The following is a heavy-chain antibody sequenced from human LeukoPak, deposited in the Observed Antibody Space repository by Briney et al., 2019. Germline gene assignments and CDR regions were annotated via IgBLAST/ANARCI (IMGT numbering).Heavy chain of an antibody. CDR3: ATWGASSGSYYVPGGWFDP. J-gene: IGHJ5*02. CDR1: GYTLTELS. D-gene: IGHD1-26*01. CDR2: FDPEDGET. Sequence: ASVKVSCKVSGYTLTELSMHWVRQAPGKGLEWMGGFDPEDGETIYAQKFQGRVTMTEDTSTDTAYMELSSLRSEDTAVYYCATWGASSGSYYVPGGWFDPWGQGTLVTVSS. V-gene: IGHV1-24*01.